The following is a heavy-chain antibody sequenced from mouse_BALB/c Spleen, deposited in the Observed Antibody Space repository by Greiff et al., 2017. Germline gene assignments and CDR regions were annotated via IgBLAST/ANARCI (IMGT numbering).Heavy chain of an antibody. V-gene: IGHV2-9*02. Sequence: VKLVESGPGLVAPSQSLSITCTVSGFSLTSYGVHWVRQPPGKGLEWLGVIWAGGSTNYNSALMSRLSISKDNSKSQVFLKMNSLQTDDTAMYYCARDNYRYDDAMDYWGQGTSVTVSS. J-gene: IGHJ4*01. D-gene: IGHD2-14*01. CDR3: ARDNYRYDDAMDY. CDR1: GFSLTSYG. CDR2: IWAGGST.